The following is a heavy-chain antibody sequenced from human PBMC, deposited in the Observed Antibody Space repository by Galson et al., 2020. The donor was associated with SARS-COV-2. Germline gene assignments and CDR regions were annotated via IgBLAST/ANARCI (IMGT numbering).Heavy chain of an antibody. V-gene: IGHV3-30*03. Sequence: GGSLRLSCAASGFTFSSNVMHWVRQAPGKGPEWVAVISSDGSNRYYADSLKGRFTISRDNSKSTLYLQMNSLRAEDTALYYCARGGQWELPYYFDFWGQGTLVTVSS. CDR1: GFTFSSNV. J-gene: IGHJ4*02. CDR3: ARGGQWELPYYFDF. CDR2: ISSDGSNR. D-gene: IGHD1-26*01.